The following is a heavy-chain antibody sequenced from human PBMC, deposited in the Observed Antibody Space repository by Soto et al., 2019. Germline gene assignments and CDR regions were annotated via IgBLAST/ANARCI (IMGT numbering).Heavy chain of an antibody. CDR2: ISYDGSKK. J-gene: IGHJ6*02. Sequence: GGSLRLSCAASGFTFSSYAMHWVRQAPGKGLEWVAVISYDGSKKYYADSVKGRFTISRDNSKNTLYLQMNSLRAEDTAAYYCARGATESGYYYYYYGMDDWGQGTTVTVSS. V-gene: IGHV3-30-3*01. CDR1: GFTFSSYA. D-gene: IGHD1-26*01. CDR3: ARGATESGYYYYYYGMDD.